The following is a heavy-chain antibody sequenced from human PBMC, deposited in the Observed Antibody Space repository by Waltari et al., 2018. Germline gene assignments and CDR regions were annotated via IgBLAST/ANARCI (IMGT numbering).Heavy chain of an antibody. CDR2: VYHSGTT. D-gene: IGHD6-13*01. CDR1: GGSISSKSYY. Sequence: QMQLQESGPGLVKPSETLSLTCSVSGGSISSKSYYWGWIRQPPGKGLEWIGSVYHSGTTYYNPALKSRVAVSIDTSKNQFSLKWRSVTAADTAVYYCARDDFDSSSRRAFDVWGQGTMVTVSS. CDR3: ARDDFDSSSRRAFDV. J-gene: IGHJ3*01. V-gene: IGHV4-39*07.